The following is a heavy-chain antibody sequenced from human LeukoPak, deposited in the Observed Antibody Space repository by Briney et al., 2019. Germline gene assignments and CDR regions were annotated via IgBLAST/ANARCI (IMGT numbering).Heavy chain of an antibody. CDR1: GFTFSNYA. CDR3: ARVKEGSSWYLAFDY. V-gene: IGHV3-23*01. Sequence: PGGSLRLSCAASGFTFSNYAMSWVRQAPGKGLEWVSAITGSGAVTYYADSVKGRFTISRENSKNTLYLQLNSLRAEDTAVYYCARVKEGSSWYLAFDYWGQGTLVTVSS. J-gene: IGHJ4*02. CDR2: ITGSGAVT. D-gene: IGHD6-13*01.